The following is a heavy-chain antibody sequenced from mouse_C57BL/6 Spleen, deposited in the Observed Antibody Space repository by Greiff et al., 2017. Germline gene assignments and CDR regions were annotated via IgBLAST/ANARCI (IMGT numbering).Heavy chain of an antibody. Sequence: EVMLVESGGDLVKPGGSLKLSCAASGFTFSSYGMSWVRQTPDKRLEWVATISSGGSYTYYPDSVKGRFTISRDNAKNTLYLQMSSLKSEDTAMYYCARQGSPNGYFDVWGTGTTVTVSS. J-gene: IGHJ1*03. CDR1: GFTFSSYG. V-gene: IGHV5-6*02. CDR3: ARQGSPNGYFDV. CDR2: ISSGGSYT. D-gene: IGHD1-1*02.